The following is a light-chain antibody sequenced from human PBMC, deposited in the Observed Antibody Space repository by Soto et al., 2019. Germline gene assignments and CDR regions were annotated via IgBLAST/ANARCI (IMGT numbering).Light chain of an antibody. CDR3: QVWDSSTGV. CDR1: NIGSKN. CDR2: NDS. V-gene: IGLV3-9*01. J-gene: IGLJ1*01. Sequence: SYELTQPLSVSVALGQTARITCGGNNIGSKNVHWYQQKPGQAPVLVIYNDSNRPSGIPERFSGSNSGNTATLTISRAQAGDEADYYCQVWDSSTGVLGTGTKLTVL.